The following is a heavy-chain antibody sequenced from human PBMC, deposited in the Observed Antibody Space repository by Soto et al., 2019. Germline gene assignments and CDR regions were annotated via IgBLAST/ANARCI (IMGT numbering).Heavy chain of an antibody. D-gene: IGHD6-19*01. V-gene: IGHV4-34*01. CDR2: INHSGST. J-gene: IGHJ6*02. Sequence: GIGLEWIGEINHSGSTNYNPSLKSRVTISVDTSKNQFSLKLSSVTAEDTAVYYCAKGQWPNGYYYYGMDVWGQGTTVTVSS. CDR3: AKGQWPNGYYYYGMDV.